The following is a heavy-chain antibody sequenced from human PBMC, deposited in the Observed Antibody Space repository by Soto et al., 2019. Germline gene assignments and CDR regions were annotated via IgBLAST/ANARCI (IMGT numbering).Heavy chain of an antibody. CDR3: ARRKEWLADWYFDL. Sequence: QVQLQPWGAGLLKPSETLSLTCTVYGGSFSGSYWSWIRQPPGKGLEWIGEINHSGGTNYNPSLKSRVTIAGDTSKNQSSLKLSSVTAADTAVYYCARRKEWLADWYFDLWCRGTMVTVSS. CDR1: GGSFSGSY. J-gene: IGHJ2*01. V-gene: IGHV4-34*01. D-gene: IGHD6-19*01. CDR2: INHSGGT.